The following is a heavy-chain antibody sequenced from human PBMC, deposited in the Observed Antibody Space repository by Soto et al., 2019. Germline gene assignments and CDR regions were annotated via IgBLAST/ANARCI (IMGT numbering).Heavy chain of an antibody. CDR2: ISSNGGST. J-gene: IGHJ5*02. CDR1: GFSFSSYA. V-gene: IGHV3-23*01. Sequence: EVQLLESGGGLVQPGGSLRLSCAAFGFSFSSYAMSWVRQAPGKGLEWVSAISSNGGSTYYADSVKGRFTISRDNSKNTLYLQMSSLRAEDTAVYYCVKDVKIGSGWSLGWFDPWGQGTLVTVSS. CDR3: VKDVKIGSGWSLGWFDP. D-gene: IGHD6-19*01.